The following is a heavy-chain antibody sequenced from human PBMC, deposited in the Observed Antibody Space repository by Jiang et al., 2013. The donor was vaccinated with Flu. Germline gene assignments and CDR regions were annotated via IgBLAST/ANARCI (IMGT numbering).Heavy chain of an antibody. V-gene: IGHV3-48*01. CDR3: AVLGPKCWWCFDF. J-gene: IGHJ4*02. Sequence: SDTVHYADSVKGRFTISRDNAKNTLFLQMSSLRAEDTAVYYCAVLGPKCWWCFDFWGQGTLATVSS. CDR2: SDTV. D-gene: IGHD2-21*01.